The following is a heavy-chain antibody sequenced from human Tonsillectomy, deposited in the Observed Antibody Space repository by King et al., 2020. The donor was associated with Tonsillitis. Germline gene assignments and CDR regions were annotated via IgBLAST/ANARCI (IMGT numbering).Heavy chain of an antibody. V-gene: IGHV3-15*01. CDR3: TPLGIGGGPACRGAKWFDP. CDR1: GFTFSNAW. J-gene: IGHJ5*02. CDR2: IKSKTDGGTT. D-gene: IGHD2-15*01. Sequence: VQLVESGGGLVKPGGSLRLSCAASGFTFSNAWMSWVRQAPGKGLEWVGRIKSKTDGGTTDYAAPVKGRFTISRDDSKNTLYLQMNSLKTEDTAVYYCTPLGIGGGPACRGAKWFDPWGQGTLVTVSS.